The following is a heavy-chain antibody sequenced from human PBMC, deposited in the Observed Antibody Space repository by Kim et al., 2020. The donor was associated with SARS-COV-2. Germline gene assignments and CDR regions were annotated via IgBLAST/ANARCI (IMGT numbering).Heavy chain of an antibody. V-gene: IGHV4-39*01. Sequence: LMSRVTISVDTSKNQFSLKLSSVTAADTAVYYCARRYYYGSGSYFDWFDPWGQGTLVTVSS. D-gene: IGHD3-10*01. CDR3: ARRYYYGSGSYFDWFDP. J-gene: IGHJ5*02.